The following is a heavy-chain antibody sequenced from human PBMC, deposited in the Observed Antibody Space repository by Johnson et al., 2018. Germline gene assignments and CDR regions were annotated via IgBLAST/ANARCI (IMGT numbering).Heavy chain of an antibody. CDR3: ARTFSSSDSCYLCGMDV. D-gene: IGHD2-2*01. J-gene: IGHJ6*02. V-gene: IGHV4-59*01. CDR2: IYYTGST. Sequence: QVQLQESGPGLVKPSETLSLTCAVSGGSMSNYFWNWIRQPPGKGLEYIGYIYYTGSTNYDPSLKSRVTISLDTSKNQFSLRLSSLTAADTAVYYCARTFSSSDSCYLCGMDVWGQGTTVTVSS. CDR1: GGSMSNYF.